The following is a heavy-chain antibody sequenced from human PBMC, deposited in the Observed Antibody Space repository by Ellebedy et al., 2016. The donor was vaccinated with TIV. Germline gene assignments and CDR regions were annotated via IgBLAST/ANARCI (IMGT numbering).Heavy chain of an antibody. CDR3: AKVGGRYSSSWFPGLFDY. D-gene: IGHD6-13*01. CDR1: GFTFSNYH. V-gene: IGHV3-30*02. J-gene: IGHJ4*02. Sequence: GESLKISCAASGFTFSNYHMHWVRQAPGKGLEWVALIWSDGSLKYYADSVKGRFTISRDNSKNTLYLQMNSLRAEDTAVYYCAKVGGRYSSSWFPGLFDYWGQGTLVTVSS. CDR2: IWSDGSLK.